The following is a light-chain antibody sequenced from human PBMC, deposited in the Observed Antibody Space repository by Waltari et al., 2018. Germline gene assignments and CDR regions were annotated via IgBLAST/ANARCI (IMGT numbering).Light chain of an antibody. CDR1: QTVSNY. Sequence: EIVLTQSPATLSLSPGESATLPCKASQTVSNYLAWYQQKPGQAPRLLIYDASNRATGIPARFSGSGSGTDFTLTISSVAPEDFAVYYCQQRGKWVTFGGGTKVEIK. V-gene: IGKV3-11*01. J-gene: IGKJ4*01. CDR3: QQRGKWVT. CDR2: DAS.